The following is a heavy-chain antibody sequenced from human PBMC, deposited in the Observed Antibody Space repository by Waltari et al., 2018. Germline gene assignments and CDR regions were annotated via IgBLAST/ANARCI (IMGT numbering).Heavy chain of an antibody. CDR2: IIPIFGTA. CDR3: ARMPTTVTTPAEFDY. D-gene: IGHD4-17*01. CDR1: GGTFSSYA. V-gene: IGHV1-69*01. Sequence: QVQLVQSGAEVKKPGSSVKVSCKASGGTFSSYAISWVRQAPGQGLEWMGGIIPIFGTAKYAQKCQGRVTITADESTSTAYMELSSLRSEDTAVFYCARMPTTVTTPAEFDYWGQGTLVTVSS. J-gene: IGHJ4*02.